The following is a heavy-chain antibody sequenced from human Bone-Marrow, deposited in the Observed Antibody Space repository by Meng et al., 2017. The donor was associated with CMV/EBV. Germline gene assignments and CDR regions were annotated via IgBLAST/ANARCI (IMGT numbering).Heavy chain of an antibody. CDR2: IRYAGSKK. V-gene: IGHV3-30*02. CDR3: AKDDDSAGYYFAYS. J-gene: IGHJ4*02. CDR1: GFTFSSYG. D-gene: IGHD3-22*01. Sequence: GESLKISCAASGFTFSSYGMHWVRQAPGKGLQWVAFIRYAGSKKYYSDSVKGRFTISSDNSKNTLYLQMNSLRTEDTAVYYCAKDDDSAGYYFAYSWGQGTLVTVSS.